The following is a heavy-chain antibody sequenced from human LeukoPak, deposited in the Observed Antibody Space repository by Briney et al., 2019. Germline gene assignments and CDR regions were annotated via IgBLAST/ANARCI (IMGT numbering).Heavy chain of an antibody. CDR2: FYHSGSS. D-gene: IGHD6-19*01. Sequence: SEALSLTCSVSGYSISSAYYWGWIGQPPGKGREWIGRFYHSGSSYYNPSLKSRVTRSVDTSKNQFSLKLSSVTAADTAVYYCARASDQYSSGWYRPDAFDIWGQGTMVTVSS. CDR3: ARASDQYSSGWYRPDAFDI. CDR1: GYSISSAYY. V-gene: IGHV4-38-2*02. J-gene: IGHJ3*02.